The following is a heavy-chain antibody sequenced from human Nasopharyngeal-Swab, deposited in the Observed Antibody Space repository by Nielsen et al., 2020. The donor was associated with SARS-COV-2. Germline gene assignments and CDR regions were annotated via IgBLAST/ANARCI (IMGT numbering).Heavy chain of an antibody. CDR1: GFTFDEHA. Sequence: GGSLRLSCAASGFTFDEHAMHWVRQAPGKGLEWVSGISWQSRNIAYADSVKGRFTISRDNAKNSLFLHMNSLRTEDTALYYCVKDRAAEGPYLSYFDYWGQGTPVTVSS. CDR2: ISWQSRNI. D-gene: IGHD6-13*01. J-gene: IGHJ4*02. CDR3: VKDRAAEGPYLSYFDY. V-gene: IGHV3-9*01.